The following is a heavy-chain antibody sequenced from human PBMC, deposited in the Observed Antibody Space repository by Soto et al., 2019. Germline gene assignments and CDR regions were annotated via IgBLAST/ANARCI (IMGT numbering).Heavy chain of an antibody. CDR3: ARERLDDYDSSGYTPRTPVAFDI. CDR1: GYTFTSYG. CDR2: ISAYNGNT. J-gene: IGHJ3*02. D-gene: IGHD3-22*01. Sequence: GASVKVSCKASGYTFTSYGISWVRQAPGQGLEWMGWISAYNGNTNYAQKLQGRVTMTTDTSTSTAYMELRSLRSDDTAVYYCARERLDDYDSSGYTPRTPVAFDIWGQGTMVTVS. V-gene: IGHV1-18*04.